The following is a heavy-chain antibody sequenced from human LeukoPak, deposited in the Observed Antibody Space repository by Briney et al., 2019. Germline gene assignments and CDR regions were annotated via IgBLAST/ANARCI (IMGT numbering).Heavy chain of an antibody. J-gene: IGHJ4*02. CDR1: GYTLTDLS. D-gene: IGHD6-13*01. V-gene: IGHV1-24*01. CDR2: FDPEDGET. CDR3: ATPPRGAAAFDY. Sequence: GASVKVSCKVSGYTLTDLSMHWVRQAPGKGLEWMGGFDPEDGETIYAQKFQGRVTMTEDTSTDTAYMELSSLRSEDTAVYYCATPPRGAAAFDYWGQGTLVTVSS.